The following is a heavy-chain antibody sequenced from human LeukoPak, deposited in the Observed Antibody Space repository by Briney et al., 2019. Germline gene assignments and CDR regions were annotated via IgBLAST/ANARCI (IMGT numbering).Heavy chain of an antibody. V-gene: IGHV3-21*01. CDR1: GFTFSSYS. Sequence: PGGSLRLSCAASGFTFSSYSMNWVRKAPGKGLEWVSSISSSSSYIYYADSVKGRFTISRDNAKNSLYLQMNSLRAEDTAVYYCARDRKMAKGNWFDPWGQGTLVTVSS. CDR3: ARDRKMAKGNWFDP. J-gene: IGHJ5*02. CDR2: ISSSSSYI. D-gene: IGHD5-24*01.